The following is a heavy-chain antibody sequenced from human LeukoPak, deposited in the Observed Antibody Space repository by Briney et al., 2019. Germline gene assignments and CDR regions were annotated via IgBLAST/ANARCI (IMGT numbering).Heavy chain of an antibody. D-gene: IGHD5-18*01. V-gene: IGHV3-23*01. Sequence: GGSLRLSCAASGFTFSSYAMSWVRQAPGKGLEWVSAISGSGGSTYDADSVKGRFTISRDNSKNTLYLQMNSLRAEDTAVYYCAKPTGYSYGYHPFHYWGQGTLVTVSS. CDR3: AKPTGYSYGYHPFHY. CDR1: GFTFSSYA. J-gene: IGHJ4*02. CDR2: ISGSGGST.